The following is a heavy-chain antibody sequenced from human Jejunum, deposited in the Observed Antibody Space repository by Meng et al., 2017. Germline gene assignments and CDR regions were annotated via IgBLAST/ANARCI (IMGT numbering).Heavy chain of an antibody. J-gene: IGHJ4*02. V-gene: IGHV3-23*01. CDR3: AKGHFSGTYSYFNY. Sequence: EVQLLESGAGLVQPGGSLRLSCAASGFTFRNYAMNWVRQAPGKGLEWCSAVSSGGGNTFYADSVKGRFTISRDDSKNTLYLQMNSLRAEDTAVYYCAKGHFSGTYSYFNYWGQGTLVTVSS. CDR2: VSSGGGNT. CDR1: GFTFRNYA. D-gene: IGHD1-26*01.